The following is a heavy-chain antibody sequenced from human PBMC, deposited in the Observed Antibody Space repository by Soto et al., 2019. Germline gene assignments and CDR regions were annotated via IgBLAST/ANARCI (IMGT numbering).Heavy chain of an antibody. V-gene: IGHV3-74*01. D-gene: IGHD3-16*01. CDR2: INGDGSST. J-gene: IGHJ5*02. CDR3: ARDLGS. CDR1: GVTFSTYW. Sequence: VGSLRLSCEASGVTFSTYWMHWVRQAPGKGLVWVSRINGDGSSTAYADSVKGRFTISRDNAKKTLFLQMNSLRADDTAMYYCARDLGSWGQGTLVTVSS.